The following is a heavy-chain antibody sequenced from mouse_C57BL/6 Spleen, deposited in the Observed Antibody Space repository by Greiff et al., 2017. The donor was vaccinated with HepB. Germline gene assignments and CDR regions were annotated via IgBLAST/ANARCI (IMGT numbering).Heavy chain of an antibody. J-gene: IGHJ1*03. CDR2: IDPENGDT. CDR1: GFNIKDDY. Sequence: LVESGAELVRPGASVKLSCTASGFNIKDDYMHWVRQRPEQGLEWIGWIDPENGDTEYASKFQGKATITADTSSNTAYLQLSSLTSEDTAVYYCTLTTVVATRYFDVWGTGTTVTVSS. V-gene: IGHV14-4*01. CDR3: TLTTVVATRYFDV. D-gene: IGHD1-1*01.